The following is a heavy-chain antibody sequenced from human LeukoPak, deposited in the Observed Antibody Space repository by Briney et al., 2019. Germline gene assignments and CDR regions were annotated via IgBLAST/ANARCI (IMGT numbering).Heavy chain of an antibody. V-gene: IGHV3-53*01. Sequence: GGSLRLSCAASGFIVSSNYMSWVRQAPGKGLEWVSTIYSGGSTYYAASVKDRFTISRDNSKNTLYLQMSSLRAEDTAVYYCAKDRLRWYPFDYWGQGTLVTVSS. CDR1: GFIVSSNY. CDR2: IYSGGST. J-gene: IGHJ4*02. D-gene: IGHD4-23*01. CDR3: AKDRLRWYPFDY.